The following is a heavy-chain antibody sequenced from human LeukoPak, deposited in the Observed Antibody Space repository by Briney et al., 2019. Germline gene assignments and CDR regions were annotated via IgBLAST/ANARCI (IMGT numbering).Heavy chain of an antibody. CDR1: GDSVFSNSAA. Sequence: SQTISFACAISGDSVFSNSAAWNWIRRSPSRGLDWLGITYYRSKCNNDAAVSEKSRIITSPDTTKTQYSLQLSSVTHEDTAIYYWGRADPLYGGPYLIGPRGQGTLVIVAS. J-gene: IGHJ4*02. CDR3: GRADPLYGGPYLIGP. CDR2: TYYRSKCNN. V-gene: IGHV6-1*01. D-gene: IGHD2-21*01.